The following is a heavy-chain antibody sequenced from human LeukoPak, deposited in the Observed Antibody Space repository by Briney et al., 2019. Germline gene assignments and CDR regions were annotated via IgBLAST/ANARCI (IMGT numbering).Heavy chain of an antibody. CDR3: ARGRRYCSSTSCYPGYYGMDV. D-gene: IGHD2-2*01. CDR2: IIPIFGTA. Sequence: GASVKVSCKASGGTFSSYAISWVRQAPGQGLEWMGGIIPIFGTANYAQKFQGRVTITADESTSTAYMELSRLRSEDTAVYYCARGRRYCSSTSCYPGYYGMDVWGKGTTVTVSS. J-gene: IGHJ6*04. V-gene: IGHV1-69*13. CDR1: GGTFSSYA.